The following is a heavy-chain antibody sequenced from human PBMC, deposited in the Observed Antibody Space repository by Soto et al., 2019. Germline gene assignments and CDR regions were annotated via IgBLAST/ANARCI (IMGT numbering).Heavy chain of an antibody. CDR2: IYWDDDK. CDR3: ARSKYSISSFDY. Sequence: SGPTLVNPTQTLTLTCTFSGFSLSTDDVGVGWIRQPPGKALDWLAVIYWDDDKRYSPSLKSRLTITKDTSKNQVLLTMTKMDPVDTDTYFCARSKYSISSFDYWGQGALVTVSS. CDR1: GFSLSTDDVG. J-gene: IGHJ4*02. V-gene: IGHV2-5*02. D-gene: IGHD6-6*01.